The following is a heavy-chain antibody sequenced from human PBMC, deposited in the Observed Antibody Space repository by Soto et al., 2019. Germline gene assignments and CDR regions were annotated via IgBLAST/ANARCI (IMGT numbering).Heavy chain of an antibody. CDR2: INGGSGHT. V-gene: IGHV1-3*01. D-gene: IGHD2-15*01. CDR1: GFAFTNST. J-gene: IGHJ5*02. CDR3: ARVLTPNWFDP. Sequence: ASVKVSCKTSGFAFTNSTIHWVRQAPGQRLEWMGWINGGSGHTRYSQNFQARVTITKDTSASSAYMELRSLRSDDTAVYYCARVLTPNWFDPWGQGTLVTVS.